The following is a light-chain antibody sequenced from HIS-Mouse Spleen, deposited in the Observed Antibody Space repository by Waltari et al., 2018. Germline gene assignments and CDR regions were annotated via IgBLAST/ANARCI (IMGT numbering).Light chain of an antibody. J-gene: IGLJ3*02. V-gene: IGLV3-21*02. CDR1: NIGSKS. CDR2: DDS. CDR3: QVWDSSSDHRV. Sequence: SYVLTQPPSVSVAPGQTARITCGGNNIGSKSVHWYQQKPGQAPVLVVYDDSDRPSGRPGRFTGSNSGNTATLTISRVEAGDEADYYCQVWDSSSDHRVFGGGTKLTVL.